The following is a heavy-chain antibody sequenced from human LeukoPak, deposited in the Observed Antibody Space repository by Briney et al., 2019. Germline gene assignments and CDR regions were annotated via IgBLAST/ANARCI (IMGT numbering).Heavy chain of an antibody. CDR2: IYTSGST. J-gene: IGHJ4*02. V-gene: IGHV4-59*10. D-gene: IGHD5-18*01. Sequence: SETLSLTCAVYGGSFSGYYWSWIRQPPGKGLEWIGRIYTSGSTNYNPSLKSRVTMSVDTSKNQFSLKLSSVTAADTAVYYCARGHYSYGYFDYWGQGTLVTVSS. CDR1: GGSFSGYY. CDR3: ARGHYSYGYFDY.